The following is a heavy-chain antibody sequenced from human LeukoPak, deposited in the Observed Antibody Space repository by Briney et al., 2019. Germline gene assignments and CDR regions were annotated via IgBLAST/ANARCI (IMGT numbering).Heavy chain of an antibody. V-gene: IGHV4-34*01. CDR1: GGSFSGYY. CDR3: ARVRYYGSGSYSLFGY. Sequence: SETLSLTCAVYGGSFSGYYWSWIRQPPGKGLEWIGEINHSGSTNYNPSLKSRVTISVDTSKNQFSLKLSSVTAADTAVYYCARVRYYGSGSYSLFGYWGQGTLVTVSS. CDR2: INHSGST. J-gene: IGHJ4*02. D-gene: IGHD3-10*01.